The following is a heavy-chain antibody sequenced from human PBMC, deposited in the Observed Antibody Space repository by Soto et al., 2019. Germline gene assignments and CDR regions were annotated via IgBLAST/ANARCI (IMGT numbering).Heavy chain of an antibody. CDR2: IYSNGGT. J-gene: IGHJ6*02. CDR1: GDSIGTYN. V-gene: IGHV4-4*08. D-gene: IGHD1-26*01. Sequence: QVQLQASGPGLVKPSDTLSLTCTVSGDSIGTYNWGWIRQPPGKRLEWIGYIYSNGGTSYNPAIKSRASISADTSTKQFPRRLSSVTAADSAVYYCVSRGIGALHGLVDVWGQGTTVTVSS. CDR3: VSRGIGALHGLVDV.